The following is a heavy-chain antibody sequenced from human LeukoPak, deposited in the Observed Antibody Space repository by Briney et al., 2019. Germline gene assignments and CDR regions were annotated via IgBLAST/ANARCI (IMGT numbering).Heavy chain of an antibody. CDR2: VYYSGST. V-gene: IGHV4-59*08. CDR1: GASVKSDY. D-gene: IGHD3-16*01. Sequence: PSETLSLTCSVSGASVKSDYWSWIWQSPGKGLEWIANVYYSGSTNYNPSLKSRVTISVDTSKNQFSLKLSSVTAADTAVYYCARHVPYYDSDFSAWGMDVWGQGTTVTVSS. J-gene: IGHJ6*02. CDR3: ARHVPYYDSDFSAWGMDV.